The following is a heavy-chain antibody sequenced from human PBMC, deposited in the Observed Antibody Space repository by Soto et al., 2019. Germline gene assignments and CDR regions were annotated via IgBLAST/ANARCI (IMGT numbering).Heavy chain of an antibody. V-gene: IGHV1-69*01. CDR3: ARDSGYYYDSSGYYYPFGY. J-gene: IGHJ4*02. CDR1: GGTFSSYA. D-gene: IGHD3-22*01. CDR2: IITIFGTA. Sequence: QVQLVQSGAEVKKPGSSVKVSCKASGGTFSSYAISWVRQAPGQGLEWMGGIITIFGTANYAQKFQGRVTITADETTSTAYMELSSLRSEDTAVYYCARDSGYYYDSSGYYYPFGYWGQGTLVTVSS.